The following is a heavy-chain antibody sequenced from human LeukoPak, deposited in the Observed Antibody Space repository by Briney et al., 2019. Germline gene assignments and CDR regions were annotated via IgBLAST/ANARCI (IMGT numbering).Heavy chain of an antibody. D-gene: IGHD3-10*01. V-gene: IGHV1-69*15. J-gene: IGHJ4*02. CDR2: TVPVFSTT. CDR1: GVTLNNYA. Sequence: ASVKVSCKASGVTLNNYAISWVRQAPGQALEWMGRTVPVFSTTTYAQKFQGRVMITADESTSTVHMELSSLTAEDTALYYCARPYGPGNYINLGLDFWGQGTLVTVS. CDR3: ARPYGPGNYINLGLDF.